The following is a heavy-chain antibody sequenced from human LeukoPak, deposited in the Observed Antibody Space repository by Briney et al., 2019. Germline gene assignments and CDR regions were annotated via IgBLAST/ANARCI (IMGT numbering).Heavy chain of an antibody. J-gene: IGHJ3*02. Sequence: GGSLRLSCAASGFSFSNNVMNWVRQTPGKGLEWVSAMSGSGGSTYYADSVKGRFTISRDNSKNTLYLQMNSLRAEDTAVYYCARDLSGYYDSSGYYPDAFDIWGQGTMVTVSS. D-gene: IGHD3-22*01. CDR1: GFSFSNNV. CDR3: ARDLSGYYDSSGYYPDAFDI. CDR2: MSGSGGST. V-gene: IGHV3-23*01.